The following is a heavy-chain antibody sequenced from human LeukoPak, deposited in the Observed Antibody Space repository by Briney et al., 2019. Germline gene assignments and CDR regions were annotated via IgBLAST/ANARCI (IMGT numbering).Heavy chain of an antibody. CDR3: ARDYFGTAMANYFDY. CDR1: GYTFTDYY. D-gene: IGHD5-18*01. Sequence: ASVKVSCKASGYTFTDYYMHWVRQAPGQRLEWMGWINPNSGGTNYAQKFQGRVTMTRDTSTSTVYMELSSLRSEDTAVYYCARDYFGTAMANYFDYWGQGTLVTVSS. J-gene: IGHJ4*02. CDR2: INPNSGGT. V-gene: IGHV1-2*02.